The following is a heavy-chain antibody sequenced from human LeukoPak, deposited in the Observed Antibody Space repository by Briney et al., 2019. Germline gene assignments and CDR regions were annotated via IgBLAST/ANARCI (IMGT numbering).Heavy chain of an antibody. V-gene: IGHV3-7*01. CDR1: GFTFSSYS. D-gene: IGHD6-13*01. J-gene: IGHJ3*02. CDR2: IKEDGSEE. Sequence: GGSLRLSCAASGFTFSSYSMNWVRQAPGKGLEWVANIKEDGSEEYYVDSVKGRFTISKDNAKNSLYLQMNSLRAEDTAVYYCARDSGSCRGCAFDIWGQGTMVTVSS. CDR3: ARDSGSCRGCAFDI.